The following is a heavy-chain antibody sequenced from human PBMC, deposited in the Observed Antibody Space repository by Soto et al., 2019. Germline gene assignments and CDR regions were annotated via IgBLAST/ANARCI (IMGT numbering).Heavy chain of an antibody. Sequence: SETLSLTCAVYGGSFSDYYWSWIRQPPGKGLEWIGEINHSGSTNYNPSLKSRVTISVDTSKNQFSLKLSSVTAADPAVYYCAREPMRQWAGGPFVIWGQGTMVTVSS. CDR2: INHSGST. CDR3: AREPMRQWAGGPFVI. CDR1: GGSFSDYY. J-gene: IGHJ3*02. V-gene: IGHV4-34*01. D-gene: IGHD6-19*01.